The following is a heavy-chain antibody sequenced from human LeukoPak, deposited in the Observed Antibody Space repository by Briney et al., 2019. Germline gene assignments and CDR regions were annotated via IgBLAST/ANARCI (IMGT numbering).Heavy chain of an antibody. CDR2: IFPIFRTP. V-gene: IGHV1-69*01. Sequence: GGIFPIFRTPTYAQKFQGRLTITADESTSPAYMELSSLRSEDTAVYYCARVRTGTAHFDYWGQGTLVTVSS. CDR3: ARVRTGTAHFDY. D-gene: IGHD1-7*01. J-gene: IGHJ4*02.